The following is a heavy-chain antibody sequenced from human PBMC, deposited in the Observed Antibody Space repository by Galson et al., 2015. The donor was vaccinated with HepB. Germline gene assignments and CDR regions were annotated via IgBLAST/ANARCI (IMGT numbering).Heavy chain of an antibody. V-gene: IGHV3-21*01. CDR2: ISSSSSYI. CDR1: GFTFSSYS. CDR3: AREIVGATTGDY. D-gene: IGHD1-26*01. J-gene: IGHJ4*02. Sequence: SLRLSCAASGFTFSSYSMNWVRQAPGKGLEWVSSISSSSSYIYYADSVKGRFTISRDNAKNSLYLQMNSLRAEDTAVYYCAREIVGATTGDYWGQGTLVTVSS.